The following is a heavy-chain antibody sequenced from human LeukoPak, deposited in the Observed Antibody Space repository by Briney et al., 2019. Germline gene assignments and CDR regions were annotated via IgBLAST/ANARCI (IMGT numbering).Heavy chain of an antibody. V-gene: IGHV3-21*01. CDR1: GFTFSSYS. CDR2: ISSSSSYI. CDR3: ARDQRQQLVSP. Sequence: GGSLRLSCAASGFTFSSYSMNWVRQAPGKGLEWVSSISSSSSYIYYADSVKGRFTISRDNAKNSLYLQMNSLRAEDTAVYYCARDQRQQLVSPWGQGTLVTVSS. D-gene: IGHD6-13*01. J-gene: IGHJ5*02.